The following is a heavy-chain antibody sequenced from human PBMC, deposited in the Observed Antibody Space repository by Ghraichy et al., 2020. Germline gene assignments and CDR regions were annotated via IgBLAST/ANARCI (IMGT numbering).Heavy chain of an antibody. CDR3: AKDHISSGWPSFDH. J-gene: IGHJ4*02. Sequence: GGSLRLSCIGSGFTFSRFAMSWVRQAPGKGLEWVASVNNGNNAYYAASVQGRFIVSRDNSKNTLSLQMHSLRGEDTGVYYCAKDHISSGWPSFDHWGQGVPVRVS. V-gene: IGHV3-23*01. CDR1: GFTFSRFA. D-gene: IGHD6-19*01. CDR2: VNNGNNA.